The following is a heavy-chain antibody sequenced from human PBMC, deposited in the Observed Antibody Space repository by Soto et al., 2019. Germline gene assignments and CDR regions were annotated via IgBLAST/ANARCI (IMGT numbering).Heavy chain of an antibody. CDR1: GGSISSGGDS. Sequence: SETLSLTCTVSGGSISSGGDSWSWIRQPPGKGLEWIGYIYHSGSTYYNPSLKGRVTISVDRSKNQFSLKLSSVTAADTAVYYCARVPDRWGQGTLVTVSS. V-gene: IGHV4-30-2*01. D-gene: IGHD2-2*01. CDR2: IYHSGST. CDR3: ARVPDR. J-gene: IGHJ5*02.